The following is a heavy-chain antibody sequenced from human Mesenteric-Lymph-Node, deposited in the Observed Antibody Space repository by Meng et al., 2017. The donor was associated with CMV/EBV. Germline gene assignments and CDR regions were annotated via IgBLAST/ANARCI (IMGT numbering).Heavy chain of an antibody. CDR3: AREEAYSSSSAHAFDI. Sequence: SETLSLTCTVSGGSISSYYWSWIRQPPGKGLEWIGYIYYSGSTNYNPSLKSRVTISVDTSKNQFSLKLSSVTAADTAVYYCAREEAYSSSSAHAFDIWGQGTMVTVSS. V-gene: IGHV4-59*01. J-gene: IGHJ3*02. D-gene: IGHD6-6*01. CDR1: GGSISSYY. CDR2: IYYSGST.